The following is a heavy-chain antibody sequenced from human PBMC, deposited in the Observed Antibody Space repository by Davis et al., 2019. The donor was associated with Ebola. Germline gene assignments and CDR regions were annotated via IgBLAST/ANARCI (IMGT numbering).Heavy chain of an antibody. Sequence: AASVKVSCKASGGTFSSYAISWVRQAPGQGLEWMGRIIPILGIANYAQKFQGRVTITRDTPASTAYMELSSLRSEDTAVYYCARGVVPAKTLSAWEAFDIWGQGTMVTVSS. CDR3: ARGVVPAKTLSAWEAFDI. CDR1: GGTFSSYA. CDR2: IIPILGIA. V-gene: IGHV1-69*04. J-gene: IGHJ3*02. D-gene: IGHD2-2*01.